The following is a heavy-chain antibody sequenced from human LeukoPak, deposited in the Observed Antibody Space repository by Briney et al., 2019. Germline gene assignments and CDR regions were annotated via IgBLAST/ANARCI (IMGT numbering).Heavy chain of an antibody. Sequence: SETLSLTCTVSGGSMKSGTYYWSWIRQPAGKGLEWIGRIYTSGSTNYNPSLKSRVTISIDTSKNQFSLNLSSVTAADTAVYYCERGDSNDNDYGDYPDYWGQGTLVTVSS. CDR2: IYTSGST. J-gene: IGHJ4*02. CDR3: ERGDSNDNDYGDYPDY. D-gene: IGHD4-17*01. V-gene: IGHV4-61*02. CDR1: GGSMKSGTYY.